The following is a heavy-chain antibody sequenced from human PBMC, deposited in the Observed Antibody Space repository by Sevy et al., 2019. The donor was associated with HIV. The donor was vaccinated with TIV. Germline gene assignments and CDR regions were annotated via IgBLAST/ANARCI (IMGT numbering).Heavy chain of an antibody. D-gene: IGHD1-1*01. J-gene: IGHJ6*02. CDR3: ASERGGPVQLGRLTYYYGMDI. CDR1: GGPFNTYA. V-gene: IGHV1-69*13. Sequence: ASVKVSCKASGGPFNTYAITWIRQAPGQGLEWMGGIIPLFGTTTYAHHFQGRITITADESRTTAYMELSSLRSEDTAVYYCASERGGPVQLGRLTYYYGMDIWGQGTTVTVS. CDR2: IIPLFGTT.